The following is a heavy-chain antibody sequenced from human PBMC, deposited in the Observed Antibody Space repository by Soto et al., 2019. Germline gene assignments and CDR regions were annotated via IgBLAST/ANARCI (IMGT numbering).Heavy chain of an antibody. J-gene: IGHJ4*02. CDR3: TVWGMGNDFGAA. CDR1: GFTFSDYY. Sequence: EVQLVESGGGLVQPGGSLRLFCAASGFTFSDYYMDWVRQAPGKGLEWVGRSKNKADSYTTEYAASVKGRFSISRDASKNSLYLQMNSLKTEDTAVYYCTVWGMGNDFGAAWGRGILVTVSS. CDR2: SKNKADSYTT. V-gene: IGHV3-72*01. D-gene: IGHD2-8*02.